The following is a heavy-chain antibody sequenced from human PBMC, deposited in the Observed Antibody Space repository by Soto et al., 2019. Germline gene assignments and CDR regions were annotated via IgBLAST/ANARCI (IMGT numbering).Heavy chain of an antibody. CDR3: AKDIYGSGSYYMDV. D-gene: IGHD3-10*01. CDR1: GFSLDSYA. Sequence: EVQLLESGGGFVQPGGSLRLSCEASGFSLDSYAMSWVRQTPGKGLEWVSGISGSGGSTNYGDSARGRLTISRDNSKRMVYLQMNSLRAENTAVYYCAKDIYGSGSYYMDVWGQGTTVTVSS. V-gene: IGHV3-23*01. CDR2: ISGSGGST. J-gene: IGHJ6*02.